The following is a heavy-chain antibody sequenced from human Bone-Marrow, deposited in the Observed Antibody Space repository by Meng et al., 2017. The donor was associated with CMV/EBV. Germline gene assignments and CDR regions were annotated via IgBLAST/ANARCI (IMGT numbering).Heavy chain of an antibody. D-gene: IGHD6-13*01. J-gene: IGHJ3*02. Sequence: GESLKISCAVSGFTFTRSWLSWVRQAPGKGLEWVANIDADGITKNYADSVKGRFSISRDNTHNSLYLQMNTLSVEDTAVYYCARDPGIAAADAFDIWGQGTMVAVSS. CDR1: GFTFTRSW. CDR2: IDADGITK. CDR3: ARDPGIAAADAFDI. V-gene: IGHV3-7*01.